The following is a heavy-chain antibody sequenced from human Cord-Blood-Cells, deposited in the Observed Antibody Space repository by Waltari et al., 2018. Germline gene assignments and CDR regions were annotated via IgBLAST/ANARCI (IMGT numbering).Heavy chain of an antibody. CDR2: INHSGST. CDR3: ARGPPKGSLIFGVAWTWFDP. V-gene: IGHV4-34*01. Sequence: QVQLQQWGAGLLKPSETLSLTCAVHGGSFSGYYWSWIRQPPGKGLEWIGEINHSGSTNYNPSLKSRVTISVDTSKNQFSLKLSSVTAADTAVYYCARGPPKGSLIFGVAWTWFDPWGQGTLVTVSS. D-gene: IGHD3-3*01. J-gene: IGHJ5*02. CDR1: GGSFSGYY.